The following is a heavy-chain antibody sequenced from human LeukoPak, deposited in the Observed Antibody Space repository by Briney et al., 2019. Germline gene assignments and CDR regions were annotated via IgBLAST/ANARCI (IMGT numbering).Heavy chain of an antibody. J-gene: IGHJ4*02. V-gene: IGHV1-24*01. D-gene: IGHD1-26*01. Sequence: ASVKVSCKASGYTLTELSMHWVRQAPGKGLEWRGGFDPEDGETIYAQKFQGRVTMTEDTSTDTAYMELSSLRSEDTAVYYCATYQWELLLYYYFDYWGQGTLVTVSS. CDR3: ATYQWELLLYYYFDY. CDR2: FDPEDGET. CDR1: GYTLTELS.